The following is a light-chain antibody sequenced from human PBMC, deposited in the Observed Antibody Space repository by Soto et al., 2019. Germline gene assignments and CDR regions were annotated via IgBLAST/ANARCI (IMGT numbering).Light chain of an antibody. CDR3: QQYNNWPIT. V-gene: IGKV3-15*01. J-gene: IGKJ5*01. CDR1: QSVGSN. Sequence: EIVLTQSPATMSVSPGERATLSCRASQSVGSNLAWYQRKPGQAPRLLISGASTRATGVPARFSGSGSGTVFTLTLNSLQPEDFALYYCQQYNNWPITFGQGTRLESK. CDR2: GAS.